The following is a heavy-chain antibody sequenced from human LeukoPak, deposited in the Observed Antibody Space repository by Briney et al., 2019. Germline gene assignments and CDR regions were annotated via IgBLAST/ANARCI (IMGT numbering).Heavy chain of an antibody. J-gene: IGHJ5*02. V-gene: IGHV3-48*01. CDR1: GFTVSSNS. CDR3: ARDSIAVAGWFDP. CDR2: ISSSSSTI. D-gene: IGHD6-19*01. Sequence: PGGSLRLSCTASGFTVSSNSMNWVRQAPGKGLEWVSYISSSSSTIYYADSVKGRFTISRDNAKNSLYLQMNSLRAEDTAVYYCARDSIAVAGWFDPWGQGTLVTVSS.